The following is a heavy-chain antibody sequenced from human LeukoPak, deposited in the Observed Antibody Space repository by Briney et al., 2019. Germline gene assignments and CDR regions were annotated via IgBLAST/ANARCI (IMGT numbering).Heavy chain of an antibody. CDR2: ISYDGSNY. CDR1: GYTFTGYY. J-gene: IGHJ2*01. Sequence: SCKASGYTFTGYYMHWVRQAPGKGLEWVAVISYDGSNYYHTDSVKGRFTISRDNSKNTLYLQMNSLRAEDTAVYYCARRIGIDYYSGAWWYFDLWGRGTLVTVSS. CDR3: ARRIGIDYYSGAWWYFDL. V-gene: IGHV3-30-3*01. D-gene: IGHD1-26*01.